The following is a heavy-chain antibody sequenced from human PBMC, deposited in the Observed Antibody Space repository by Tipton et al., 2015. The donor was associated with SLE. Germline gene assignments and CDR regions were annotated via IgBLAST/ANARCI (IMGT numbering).Heavy chain of an antibody. V-gene: IGHV4-39*01. J-gene: IGHJ5*01. D-gene: IGHD6-6*01. CDR2: IYYSGST. CDR3: ASGLLEQLVPRGWFDS. CDR1: GGSISSSSYY. Sequence: TLSLTCTVSGGSISSSSYYWGWIRQPPGKGLEWIGSIYYSGSTYYNPSLKSRVTISVDTSKNQFSLKLSSVTAADTAVYYCASGLLEQLVPRGWFDSWGQGTLVTVSS.